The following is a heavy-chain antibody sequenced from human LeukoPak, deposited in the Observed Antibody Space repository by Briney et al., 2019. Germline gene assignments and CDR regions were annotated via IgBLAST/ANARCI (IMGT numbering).Heavy chain of an antibody. J-gene: IGHJ4*02. Sequence: GGSLKLSCEVSGFRFSTYWMTWVRQAPGKGLEWVANIKEDGSDKYYVDSVKGRFTISRDNAKNSVYLQMNSLRAEDTAVYYCARGSGWTDYWGQGTLVTVSS. CDR3: ARGSGWTDY. CDR2: IKEDGSDK. D-gene: IGHD6-19*01. V-gene: IGHV3-7*01. CDR1: GFRFSTYW.